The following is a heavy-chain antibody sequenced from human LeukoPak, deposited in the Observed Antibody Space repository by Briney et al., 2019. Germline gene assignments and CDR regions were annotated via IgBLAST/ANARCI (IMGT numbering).Heavy chain of an antibody. V-gene: IGHV3-23*01. CDR2: ISGSGGST. J-gene: IGHJ4*02. CDR1: GFTFSSYA. CDR3: AKVSRRLSSGWYGGDLYFDY. D-gene: IGHD6-19*01. Sequence: PGGSLRLSCAASGFTFSSYAMSWVRQAPGKGLEWVSAISGSGGSTYYADSVKGRFTISRDNSKNTLYLQMNSLRAEDTAVYYCAKVSRRLSSGWYGGDLYFDYWGQGTLVTVSS.